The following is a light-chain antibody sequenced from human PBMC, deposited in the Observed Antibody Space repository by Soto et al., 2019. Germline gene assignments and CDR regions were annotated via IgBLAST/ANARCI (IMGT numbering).Light chain of an antibody. Sequence: QSALTQPRSVSGSPGQSVTISCTGTSSDVGGYNYVSWYQEHPGKAPKLMIYDVTKRPSGVPDRFSGSKSGNTASLTISGLQAEDEADYYWCSHAGSYTWVFGGGTKLTVL. CDR3: CSHAGSYTWV. J-gene: IGLJ3*02. CDR1: SSDVGGYNY. V-gene: IGLV2-11*01. CDR2: DVT.